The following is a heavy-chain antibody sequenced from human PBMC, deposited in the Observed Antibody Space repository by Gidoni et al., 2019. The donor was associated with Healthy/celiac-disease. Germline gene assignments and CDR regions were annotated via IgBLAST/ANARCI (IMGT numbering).Heavy chain of an antibody. CDR1: GYTFTSYA. J-gene: IGHJ3*02. CDR3: ARSYYYDSSGYYRPGAFDI. Sequence: QVQLVQSGAEVKKPGASVKVSCKASGYTFTSYAMHWVRQAPGQRLEWMGWINAGNGNTKYSQKFQGRVTITRDTSASTAYMELSSLRSEDTAVYYCARSYYYDSSGYYRPGAFDIWGQGTMVTVSS. D-gene: IGHD3-22*01. V-gene: IGHV1-3*01. CDR2: INAGNGNT.